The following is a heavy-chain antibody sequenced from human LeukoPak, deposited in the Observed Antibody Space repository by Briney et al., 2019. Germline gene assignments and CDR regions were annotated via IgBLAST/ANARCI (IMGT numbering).Heavy chain of an antibody. D-gene: IGHD1-1*01. Sequence: GSLRLSCAASGFTFSSYSMNWVRQAPGKGLEWVSSISSSSSYIYYADSVKGRFTISRDNSKNTLYLQMNSLRAEDTAVYYCAVYNTPYYGMDVWGQGTTVTVSS. V-gene: IGHV3-21*04. CDR1: GFTFSSYS. J-gene: IGHJ6*02. CDR2: ISSSSSYI. CDR3: AVYNTPYYGMDV.